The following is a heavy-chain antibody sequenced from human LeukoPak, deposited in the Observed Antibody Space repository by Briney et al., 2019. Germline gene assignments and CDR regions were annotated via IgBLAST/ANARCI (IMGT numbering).Heavy chain of an antibody. CDR1: GFTVTVNH. CDR2: SKSSGDM. J-gene: IGHJ2*01. Sequence: GRSVRLSWAAAGFTVTVNHMSSVRQSPEEWLEWVEISKSSGDMVYGISVKRRCAISRDNSKNTVSLQMNSLRAEDTAMYYCSRGTYSRYWYFDPWGRGTLVTGFS. D-gene: IGHD1-26*01. CDR3: SRGTYSRYWYFDP. V-gene: IGHV3-66*01.